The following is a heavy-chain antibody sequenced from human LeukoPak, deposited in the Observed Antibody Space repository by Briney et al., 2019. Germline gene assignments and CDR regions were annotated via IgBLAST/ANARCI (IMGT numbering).Heavy chain of an antibody. V-gene: IGHV3-23*01. CDR3: AKCGTTCYVNAFYI. CDR1: GFTFSSYA. J-gene: IGHJ3*02. D-gene: IGHD2-2*01. Sequence: GGSLRLSCAAPGFTFSSYAMTWFRQAPGKGLEWVSAISRSGGDTEYADSVKGRFTISRDNSKNTLYMQMNRLRAEDAAVYYCAKCGTTCYVNAFYIWGQGTMVTVSS. CDR2: ISRSGGDT.